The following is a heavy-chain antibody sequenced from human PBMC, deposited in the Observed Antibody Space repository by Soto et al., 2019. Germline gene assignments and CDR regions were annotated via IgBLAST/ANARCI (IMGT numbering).Heavy chain of an antibody. CDR1: GYTFTGYY. CDR2: INPNSGRT. V-gene: IGHV1-2*02. CDR3: ARVESGHSGGGYQLDY. D-gene: IGHD6-19*01. Sequence: GASVKVSCKTSGYTFTGYYMHWVRQAPGQGLEWMGWINPNSGRTNYAQKFQGRDTMTRDTSISTAYMELSRLRYDDTAVYYCARVESGHSGGGYQLDYWGQGTLVTVAS. J-gene: IGHJ4*02.